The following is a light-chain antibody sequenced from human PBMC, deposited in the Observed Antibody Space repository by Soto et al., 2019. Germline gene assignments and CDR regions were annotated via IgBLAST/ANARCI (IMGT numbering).Light chain of an antibody. CDR1: QSISSY. CDR2: AAS. Sequence: DIQMTQSPSSLSASVGDRVTITCRASQSISSYLNWYQQKPGKPPTLLIYAASSLQSGVPSRFSGSGSGTDFTLTISSLQPEDFATYYCQQSYSTPYTFGQGTKVDIK. CDR3: QQSYSTPYT. J-gene: IGKJ2*01. V-gene: IGKV1-39*01.